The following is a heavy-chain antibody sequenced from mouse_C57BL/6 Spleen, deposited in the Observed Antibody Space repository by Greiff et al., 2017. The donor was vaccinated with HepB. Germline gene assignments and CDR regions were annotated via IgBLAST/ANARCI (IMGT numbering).Heavy chain of an antibody. CDR3: ARDGYDDDDY. V-gene: IGHV5-4*01. Sequence: DVHLVESGGGLVKPGGSLKLSCAASGFTFSSYAMSWVRQTPEKRLEWVATISDGGSYTYYPDNVKGRFTISRDNAKNNLYLQMSHLKSEDTAMYYCARDGYDDDDYWGQGTTLTVSA. CDR1: GFTFSSYA. CDR2: ISDGGSYT. J-gene: IGHJ2*01. D-gene: IGHD2-4*01.